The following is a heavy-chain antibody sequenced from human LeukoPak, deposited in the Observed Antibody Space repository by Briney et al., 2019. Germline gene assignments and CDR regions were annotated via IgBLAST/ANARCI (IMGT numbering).Heavy chain of an antibody. CDR2: INPSSGDT. CDR3: ARDGHYDSSGYYRDY. CDR1: GYTFTGYY. D-gene: IGHD3-22*01. J-gene: IGHJ4*02. Sequence: ASVKVTCKASGYTFTGYYVHWMRQAPGQGPEWVGQINPSSGDTYYALKFQGRVTMTRDTSINTAYMELSRLRSDDTAVYYCARDGHYDSSGYYRDYWGQGTLVTVSS. V-gene: IGHV1-2*06.